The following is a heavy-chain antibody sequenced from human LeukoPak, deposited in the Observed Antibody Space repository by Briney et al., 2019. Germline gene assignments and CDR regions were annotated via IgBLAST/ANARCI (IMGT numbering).Heavy chain of an antibody. CDR2: ISGSGGST. Sequence: PGGSLRLSCAASGFTFSSYAMSWVRQAPGKGLEWVSAISGSGGSTYYADSVKGRFTISRDNSKNTRYLQMNSLRAEDTAVYYCAKPRARYYDFWSGTNYFDYWGQGTLVTVSP. CDR3: AKPRARYYDFWSGTNYFDY. J-gene: IGHJ4*02. V-gene: IGHV3-23*01. D-gene: IGHD3-3*01. CDR1: GFTFSSYA.